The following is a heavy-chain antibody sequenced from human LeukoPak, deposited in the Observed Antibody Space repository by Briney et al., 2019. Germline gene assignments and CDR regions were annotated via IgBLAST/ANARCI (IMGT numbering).Heavy chain of an antibody. CDR1: GGSISSYY. CDR3: ARGRGRQWLFRFDP. CDR2: IYYSGST. Sequence: SETLSLTRTVSGGSISSYYWSWIRQPPGKGLEWIGYIYYSGSTNYNPSLKSRVTISVDTSKNQFSLKLSSVTAADTAVYYCARGRGRQWLFRFDPWGQGTLVTVSS. J-gene: IGHJ5*02. V-gene: IGHV4-59*01. D-gene: IGHD6-19*01.